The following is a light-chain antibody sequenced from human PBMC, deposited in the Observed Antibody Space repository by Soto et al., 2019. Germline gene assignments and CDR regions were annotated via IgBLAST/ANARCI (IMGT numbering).Light chain of an antibody. CDR2: AAS. J-gene: IGKJ1*01. CDR3: QKYDSAPT. CDR1: QGISNS. Sequence: DIQMTQSPSSLSASVGDRVTITCRPSQGISNSLAWYQQKPGKVPKLLIHAASTLQSGVPSRFSGSGSGTDFTLTISSLQPEDVATYYCQKYDSAPTFGPGTMVEIK. V-gene: IGKV1-27*01.